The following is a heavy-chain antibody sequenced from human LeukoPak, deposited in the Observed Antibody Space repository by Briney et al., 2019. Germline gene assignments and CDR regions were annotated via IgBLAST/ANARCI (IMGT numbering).Heavy chain of an antibody. Sequence: ASVKVSCKASGYTFTGYYMHWVRQAPGQGLEWMGRINPNSGGTNYAQKFQGRVTMTRDTSISTAYMELSRLRSDDTAVYYCARGTDEIVVVMGFEYWGQGTLVTVSS. J-gene: IGHJ4*02. V-gene: IGHV1-2*06. D-gene: IGHD3-22*01. CDR2: INPNSGGT. CDR3: ARGTDEIVVVMGFEY. CDR1: GYTFTGYY.